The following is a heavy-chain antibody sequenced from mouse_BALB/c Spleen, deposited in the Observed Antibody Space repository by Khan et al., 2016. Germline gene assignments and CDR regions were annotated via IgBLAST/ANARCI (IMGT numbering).Heavy chain of an antibody. CDR1: GFTFSSYW. J-gene: IGHJ4*01. Sequence: EVKLEVSGGGLVQPGGSMKLSCVASGFTFSSYWMSWVRQSPEKGLEWVAQIRLKYENYATHYEESVRGTFTISRDASKSRLNLQRNSLRVEDAGNYCCTVGYGLGPMDYSGQGTSVTVSS. D-gene: IGHD2-2*01. CDR3: TVGYGLGPMDY. V-gene: IGHV6-3*02. CDR2: IRLKYENYAT.